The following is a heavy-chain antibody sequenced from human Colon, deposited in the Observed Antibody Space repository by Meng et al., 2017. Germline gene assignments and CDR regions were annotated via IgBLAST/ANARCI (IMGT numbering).Heavy chain of an antibody. J-gene: IGHJ5*02. CDR3: SRGVVAGAMVWFDP. CDR2: IYHGGNT. CDR1: GGSINSSNW. V-gene: IGHV4-4*02. D-gene: IGHD2-2*01. Sequence: QLQLPESGSRLVKPSGTLSLTCAVSGGSINSSNWWLWVRQPPGKGLEWLGEIYHGGNTNYNPSLKSRVTLSLDKSKNQFSLRLTSVTAADTAMDYCSRGVVAGAMVWFDPWGPGTLVTVSS.